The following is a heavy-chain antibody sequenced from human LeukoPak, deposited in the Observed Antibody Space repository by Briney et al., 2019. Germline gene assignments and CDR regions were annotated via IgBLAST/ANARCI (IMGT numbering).Heavy chain of an antibody. V-gene: IGHV3-48*02. CDR2: ITSSSSTI. CDR3: ASWPDFWSGHYGTDV. Sequence: GGFLRLSCAASGFTFSSYSMNWVRQAPGKRLEWVSYITSSSSTIYYADSVKGRFTISRDNAKNSLYLQMNSLRDEDTAVYYCASWPDFWSGHYGTDVWGQGTTVTVSS. D-gene: IGHD3-3*01. CDR1: GFTFSSYS. J-gene: IGHJ6*02.